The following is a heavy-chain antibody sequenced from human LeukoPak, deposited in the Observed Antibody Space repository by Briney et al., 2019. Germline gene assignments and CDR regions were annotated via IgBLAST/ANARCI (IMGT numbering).Heavy chain of an antibody. Sequence: GGSLRLSCAASGFTFSSYSMNWVRQAPGKGLEWVSSISSSSSYIYYADSVKGRFTISRDNAKNSLYPQMNSLRAEDTAVYYCARGEDDFWSGFAQAIDYWGQGTLVTVSS. CDR1: GFTFSSYS. V-gene: IGHV3-21*01. CDR2: ISSSSSYI. CDR3: ARGEDDFWSGFAQAIDY. D-gene: IGHD3-3*01. J-gene: IGHJ4*02.